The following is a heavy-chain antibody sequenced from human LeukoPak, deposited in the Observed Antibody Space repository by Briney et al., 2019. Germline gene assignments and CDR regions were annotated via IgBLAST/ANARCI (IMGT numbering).Heavy chain of an antibody. D-gene: IGHD3-10*01. CDR1: GGSISTSNYY. CDR2: IFYSGST. V-gene: IGHV4-61*05. Sequence: PSETLSLTCTVSGGSISTSNYYWGWIRQPPGKGLEWIGNIFYSGSTNYNPSLKSRVTISVDTSKNQFSLKLSSVTAADTAVYFCARVYYGRTYDYWYFDLWGRGTLVTVSS. J-gene: IGHJ2*01. CDR3: ARVYYGRTYDYWYFDL.